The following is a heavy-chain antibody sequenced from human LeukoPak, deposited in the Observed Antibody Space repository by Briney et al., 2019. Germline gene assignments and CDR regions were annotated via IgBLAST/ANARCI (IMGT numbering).Heavy chain of an antibody. D-gene: IGHD3-22*01. V-gene: IGHV3-23*01. Sequence: PGGSLRLSCAASGFTFSNSAMSWVRQAPGKGLEWVSTLSGSGITTYYADSVKGRFTISRDNAKNSLYLQMNSLRAEDTALYYCAILGWTGYYYDSSGSAFDIWGQGTMVTVSS. CDR2: LSGSGITT. CDR3: AILGWTGYYYDSSGSAFDI. CDR1: GFTFSNSA. J-gene: IGHJ3*02.